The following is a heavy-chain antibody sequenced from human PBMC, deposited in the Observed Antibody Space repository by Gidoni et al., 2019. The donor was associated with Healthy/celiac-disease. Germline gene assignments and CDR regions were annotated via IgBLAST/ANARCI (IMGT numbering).Heavy chain of an antibody. CDR3: ARSGVEDDPNSSSSGSWFDP. J-gene: IGHJ5*02. CDR1: GGSISSSSYC. CDR2: IDSSGST. Sequence: QLQLQESGPGLGKPSETLSPTCTVSGGSISSSSYCWGWIRQPPGKGLEWIGSIDSSGSTYYNPSLKSRVTISVDTSKNQFSLKLSSVTAADTAVYYCARSGVEDDPNSSSSGSWFDPWGQGTLVTVSS. V-gene: IGHV4-39*01. D-gene: IGHD6-6*01.